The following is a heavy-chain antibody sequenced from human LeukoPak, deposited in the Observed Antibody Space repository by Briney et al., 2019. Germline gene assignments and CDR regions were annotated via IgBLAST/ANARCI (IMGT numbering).Heavy chain of an antibody. CDR3: ARVYYSNSYDYWYFDL. V-gene: IGHV4-59*01. J-gene: IGHJ2*01. CDR1: GGSIRSYY. D-gene: IGHD6-13*01. Sequence: SESLSLTCTVSGGSIRSYYWSWIRQPPGKGLEWIAYIYYSGSTNYNPSLKSRVTISVDTSKNQFSLKLSSVTAADTAVYYCARVYYSNSYDYWYFDLWGRGTLVTVSS. CDR2: IYYSGST.